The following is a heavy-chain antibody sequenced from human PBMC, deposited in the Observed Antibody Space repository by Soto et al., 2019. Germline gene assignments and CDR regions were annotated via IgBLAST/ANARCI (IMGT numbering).Heavy chain of an antibody. J-gene: IGHJ4*02. CDR2: IYYSGST. CDR1: GGSISSSSYY. Sequence: QLQLQESGPGLVKPSETLSLTCTVSGGSISSSSYYWGWIRQPPGKGLEWIGSIYYSGSTYYNPSLKSRVTISVDTSKLQFSLKLSSVTAADTAVYYCATHTPAISISDHWGQGTLVTVSS. D-gene: IGHD2-15*01. V-gene: IGHV4-39*01. CDR3: ATHTPAISISDH.